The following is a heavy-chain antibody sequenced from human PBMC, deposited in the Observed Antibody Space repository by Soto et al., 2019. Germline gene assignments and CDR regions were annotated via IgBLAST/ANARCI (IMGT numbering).Heavy chain of an antibody. D-gene: IGHD1-26*01. CDR1: GYSISSSNW. V-gene: IGHV4-28*03. CDR2: IYYSGTT. Sequence: QVQLQESGPGLVKPSDTLSLTCAVSGYSISSSNWWGWIRQPPGKGLEWIGYIYYSGTTYYNPSLKSRVTMTVDTSTNQFSLQLTSVTAVDTAVSYCARGELQGPIDSWGQGTLVTVSS. CDR3: ARGELQGPIDS. J-gene: IGHJ5*01.